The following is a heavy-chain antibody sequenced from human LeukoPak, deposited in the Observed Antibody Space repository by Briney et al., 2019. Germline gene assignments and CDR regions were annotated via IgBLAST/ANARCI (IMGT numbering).Heavy chain of an antibody. CDR2: IKQDGNEK. D-gene: IGHD3-10*01. J-gene: IGHJ5*02. V-gene: IGHV3-7*01. CDR3: ARDPGAMVRGVANH. Sequence: GGSLRLSCAASGFRFNTYWMSWVRQAPGKGLEWVANIKQDGNEKYYADSVKGRFTISRDNAKNSLYLQMNSLRAEDTAVYYCARDPGAMVRGVANHWGQGTLVTVSS. CDR1: GFRFNTYW.